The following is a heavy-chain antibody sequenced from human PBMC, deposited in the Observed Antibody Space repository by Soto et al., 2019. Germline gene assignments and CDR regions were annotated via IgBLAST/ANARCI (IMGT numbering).Heavy chain of an antibody. D-gene: IGHD1-1*01. V-gene: IGHV3-74*01. CDR3: AKAKTGTTRNYGMDV. CDR1: GFTFSSYW. CDR2: VNSDGSTT. Sequence: GGSLRLSCAASGFTFSSYWMQWVRQAPGTGLVCVSRVNSDGSTTTYADSVKGRFTISRDDAKNTLYLQMNSLRAEDTAVYYCAKAKTGTTRNYGMDVWGQGATVTVSS. J-gene: IGHJ6*02.